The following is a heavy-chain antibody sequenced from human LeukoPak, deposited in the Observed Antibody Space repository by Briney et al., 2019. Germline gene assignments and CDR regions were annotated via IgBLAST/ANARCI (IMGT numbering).Heavy chain of an antibody. CDR2: IIPIFGTA. D-gene: IGHD1-26*01. CDR1: GGTFSSYA. Sequence: SVKVSCKASGGTFSSYAISWVRQAPGQGLEWMGGIIPIFGTANYAQKFQGRVTIITDESTSTAYMELSSLRSEDTAVYYCAAQVSGSYIVWGQGTLVTVSS. CDR3: AAQVSGSYIV. V-gene: IGHV1-69*05. J-gene: IGHJ4*02.